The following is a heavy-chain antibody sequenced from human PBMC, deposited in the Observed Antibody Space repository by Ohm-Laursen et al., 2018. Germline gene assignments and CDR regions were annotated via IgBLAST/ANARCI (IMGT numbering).Heavy chain of an antibody. CDR3: ARVALGQWPVPLTGFGMDV. CDR1: GFTFSDYY. V-gene: IGHV3-11*01. D-gene: IGHD6-19*01. Sequence: SLRLSCTASGFTFSDYYMSWIRQAPGKGLEWVSYISSSGSTIYYADSVKGRFTISRDNAKNSLYLQMNSLRAEDTAVYYCARVALGQWPVPLTGFGMDVWGQGTTVTVSS. J-gene: IGHJ6*02. CDR2: ISSSGSTI.